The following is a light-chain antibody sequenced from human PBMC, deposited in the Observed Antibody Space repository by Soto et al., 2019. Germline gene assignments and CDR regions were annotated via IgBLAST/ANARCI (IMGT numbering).Light chain of an antibody. CDR3: QQRSNWPPLT. J-gene: IGKJ4*01. V-gene: IGKV3-11*01. CDR2: DAS. Sequence: EIVLTQSPGTLSLSPGERATLSCRASQKISSYLAWYQQKPGQAPRLLIYDASNRATGIPARFSGSGSGTDFTLTISSLEPDDFAVYYCQQRSNWPPLTFGGGTKVEIK. CDR1: QKISSY.